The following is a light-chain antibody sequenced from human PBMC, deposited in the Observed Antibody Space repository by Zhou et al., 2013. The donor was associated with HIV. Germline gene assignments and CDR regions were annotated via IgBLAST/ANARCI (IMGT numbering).Light chain of an antibody. CDR3: SSYADSSCWV. J-gene: IGLJ3*02. V-gene: IGLV2-8*01. CDR2: EVN. Sequence: QSALTQPPSASGSPGQSVTISCTGTSSDVGGYNYVSWYQQHPGKAPKLLIYEVNKRPSGVPDRFSGSKSGNTASLTVSGLQAEDESDYYCSSYADSSCWVFGGGTKLTVL. CDR1: SSDVGGYNY.